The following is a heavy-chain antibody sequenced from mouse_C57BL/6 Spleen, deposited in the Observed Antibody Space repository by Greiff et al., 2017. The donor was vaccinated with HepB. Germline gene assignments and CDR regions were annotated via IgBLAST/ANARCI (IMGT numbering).Heavy chain of an antibody. CDR2: ISSGGSYT. J-gene: IGHJ3*01. Sequence: DVKLQESGGDLVKPGGSLKLSCAASGFTFSSYGMSWVRQTPDKRLEWVATISSGGSYTYYPDSVKGRFTISRDNAKNTLYLQMSSLKSEDTAMYYCARRLDGYPAWFAYWGQGTLVTVSA. D-gene: IGHD2-3*01. CDR3: ARRLDGYPAWFAY. CDR1: GFTFSSYG. V-gene: IGHV5-6*02.